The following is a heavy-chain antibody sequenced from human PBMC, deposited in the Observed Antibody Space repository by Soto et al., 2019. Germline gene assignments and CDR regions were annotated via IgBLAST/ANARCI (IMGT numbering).Heavy chain of an antibody. J-gene: IGHJ6*02. Sequence: SVKVSCKASGGTFSSYAISWVRQAPGQGLDWMGGIIPIFGTANYAQKFQGRVTITADESTSTAYMELSSLRSEDTAVYYCAHLRYFDWLAPYYYYGMDVWGQGTTVTVSS. D-gene: IGHD3-9*01. V-gene: IGHV1-69*13. CDR1: GGTFSSYA. CDR3: AHLRYFDWLAPYYYYGMDV. CDR2: IIPIFGTA.